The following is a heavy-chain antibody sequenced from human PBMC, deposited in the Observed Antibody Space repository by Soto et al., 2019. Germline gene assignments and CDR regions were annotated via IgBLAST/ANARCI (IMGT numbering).Heavy chain of an antibody. J-gene: IGHJ4*02. CDR3: AIAVTTVTTYDY. V-gene: IGHV4-31*03. CDR2: IYYSGST. D-gene: IGHD4-17*01. Sequence: QVQLQESGPGLVKPSQTLSLTCTVSGGSISSGSYCWSWIRQHPGKGLEWIGYIYYSGSTYYNPSLKSRVTLSVATSKNQFSLKLSSVPAADTAVYYCAIAVTTVTTYDYWGQGTLVTVSS. CDR1: GGSISSGSYC.